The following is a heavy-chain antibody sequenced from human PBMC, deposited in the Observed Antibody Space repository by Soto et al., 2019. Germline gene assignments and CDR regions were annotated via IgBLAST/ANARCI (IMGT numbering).Heavy chain of an antibody. D-gene: IGHD1-26*01. CDR2: IIPIFGTA. CDR1: GGTFSSYA. J-gene: IGHJ6*02. V-gene: IGHV1-69*01. Sequence: QVQLVQSGAEVKKPGSSVKVSCKASGGTFSSYAISWVRQAPGQGLEWMGGIIPIFGTANYAQKFQGRVTITADESTSTASMELSSLRSEDTAVYYCARERISRVGDYYYYGMDVWGQGTTVTVSS. CDR3: ARERISRVGDYYYYGMDV.